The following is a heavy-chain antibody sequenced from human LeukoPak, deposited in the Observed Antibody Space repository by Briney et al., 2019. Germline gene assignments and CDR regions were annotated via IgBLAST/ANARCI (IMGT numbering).Heavy chain of an antibody. CDR3: ATLRVATPYYFDY. D-gene: IGHD5-12*01. Sequence: SETLSLTCTVSGGSISSGDYYWSWIRQPPGKGLEWIGYIYYSGSTYYNPSLKSRVTISVDTSKNQFSLKLSSVTAADTAVYYGATLRVATPYYFDYWGQGTLVTVSS. V-gene: IGHV4-30-4*08. CDR2: IYYSGST. J-gene: IGHJ4*02. CDR1: GGSISSGDYY.